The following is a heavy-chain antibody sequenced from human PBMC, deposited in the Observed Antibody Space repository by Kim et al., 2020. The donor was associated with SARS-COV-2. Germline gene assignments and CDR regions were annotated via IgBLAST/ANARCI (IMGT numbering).Heavy chain of an antibody. CDR1: GGSFSGYY. CDR2: INHSGST. J-gene: IGHJ4*02. D-gene: IGHD5-12*01. CDR3: ARVHSRWLQLRGAYGGYFDY. V-gene: IGHV4-34*01. Sequence: SETLSLTCAVYGGSFSGYYWSWIRQPPGKGLEWIGEINHSGSTNYNPSLKSRVTISVDTSKNQFSLKLSSVTAADTAVYYCARVHSRWLQLRGAYGGYFDYWGQGTLVTVSS.